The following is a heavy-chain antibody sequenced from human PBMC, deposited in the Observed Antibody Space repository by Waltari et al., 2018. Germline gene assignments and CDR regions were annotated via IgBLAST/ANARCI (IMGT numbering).Heavy chain of an antibody. V-gene: IGHV3-7*01. CDR1: GFTFSDYW. CDR3: ARHGDFCFDY. CDR2: IKKEASTK. J-gene: IGHJ4*02. D-gene: IGHD4-17*01. Sequence: EVQVVESGGDLVQPGGSLRLSCAASGFTFSDYWMGWVRQAPGKGVEWVANIKKEASTKYYVDSVKGRFTISRDNAKNSLYLEMNSLTAEDTAVYYCARHGDFCFDYWGQGILVTVSS.